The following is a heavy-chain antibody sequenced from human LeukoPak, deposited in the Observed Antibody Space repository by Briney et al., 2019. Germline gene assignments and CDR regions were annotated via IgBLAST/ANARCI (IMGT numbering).Heavy chain of an antibody. V-gene: IGHV1-69*13. J-gene: IGHJ4*02. CDR2: IIPIFGTA. CDR3: AREKYYYDSSGHPGFDY. D-gene: IGHD3-22*01. Sequence: SVKVSCKASGYTFTSYAISWVRQAPGQGLEWMGGIIPIFGTANYAQKFQGRVTITADESTSTAYMELSSLRSEDTAVYYCAREKYYYDSSGHPGFDYWGQGTLVTVSS. CDR1: GYTFTSYA.